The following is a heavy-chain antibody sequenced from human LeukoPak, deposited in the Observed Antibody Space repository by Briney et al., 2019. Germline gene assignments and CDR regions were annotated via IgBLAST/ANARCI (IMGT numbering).Heavy chain of an antibody. J-gene: IGHJ4*02. CDR1: GYTFTSYY. D-gene: IGHD3-22*01. CDR3: ARDPQWGDYYDSSGYQFDY. Sequence: GASVKVSCKASGYTFTSYYMHWVRQAPGQGLEWMGWINPNSGGTNYAQKFQGRVTMTRDTSISTAYMELSRLRSDDTAVYYCARDPQWGDYYDSSGYQFDYWGQGTLVTVSS. V-gene: IGHV1-2*02. CDR2: INPNSGGT.